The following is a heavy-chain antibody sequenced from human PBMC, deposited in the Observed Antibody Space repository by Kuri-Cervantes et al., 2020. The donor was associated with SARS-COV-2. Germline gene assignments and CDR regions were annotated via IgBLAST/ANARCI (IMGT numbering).Heavy chain of an antibody. CDR1: GGSFSGYY. Sequence: ESLKISCAVYGGSFSGYYWSWIRQPPGKGLEWIGEINHSGSTNYNPSLKSRVTISVDRSKNQFPLKLSSVTAADTALYYCAKDFGYGVDIVYRGVRYYYYMDVWGKGTTVTVSS. CDR2: INHSGST. D-gene: IGHD5/OR15-5a*01. V-gene: IGHV4-34*01. J-gene: IGHJ6*03. CDR3: AKDFGYGVDIVYRGVRYYYYMDV.